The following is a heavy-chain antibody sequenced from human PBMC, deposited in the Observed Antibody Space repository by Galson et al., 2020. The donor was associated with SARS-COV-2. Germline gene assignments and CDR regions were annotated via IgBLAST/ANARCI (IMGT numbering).Heavy chain of an antibody. V-gene: IGHV4-39*01. Sequence: SETLSLTCTVSGGSISSSSYYWGWIRQPPGKGLEWIGSIYYSGSTYYNPSLKSRVTISVDTSKNQFSLKLSSVTAADTAVYYCARGRSEAIFGVVIHSQDWCDPWGQGTLVTVSS. J-gene: IGHJ5*02. CDR2: IYYSGST. CDR1: GGSISSSSYY. CDR3: ARGRSEAIFGVVIHSQDWCDP. D-gene: IGHD3-3*01.